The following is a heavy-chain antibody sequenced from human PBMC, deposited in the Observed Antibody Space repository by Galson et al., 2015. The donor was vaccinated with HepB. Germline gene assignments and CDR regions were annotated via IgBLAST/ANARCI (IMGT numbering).Heavy chain of an antibody. Sequence: SVKVSCKASGGTFSSYAISWVRQAPGQGLEWMGGISPIFGTANYAQKFQGRVTITADESTSTAYMELSSLRSEDTAVYYCARVFVGTTGHDAFDIWGQGTMVTVSS. CDR3: ARVFVGTTGHDAFDI. CDR2: ISPIFGTA. J-gene: IGHJ3*02. D-gene: IGHD4-17*01. V-gene: IGHV1-69*13. CDR1: GGTFSSYA.